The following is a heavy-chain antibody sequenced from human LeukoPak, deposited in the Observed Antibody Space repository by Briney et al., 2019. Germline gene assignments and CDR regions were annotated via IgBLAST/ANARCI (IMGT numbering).Heavy chain of an antibody. V-gene: IGHV3-48*04. CDR2: ISSTSDTI. CDR3: ASVSGSYLDFQH. J-gene: IGHJ1*01. D-gene: IGHD3-10*01. Sequence: GGSLRLSCAASGFTFSTCRMNWVRQAPGKGLEWVSFISSTSDTIYYADSVKGRFTISRDNTKNSLYLQMNSLRAEDTAIYYCASVSGSYLDFQHWGQGTLVTVSS. CDR1: GFTFSTCR.